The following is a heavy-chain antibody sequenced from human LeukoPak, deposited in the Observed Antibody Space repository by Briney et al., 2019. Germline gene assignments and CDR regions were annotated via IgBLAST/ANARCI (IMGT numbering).Heavy chain of an antibody. CDR3: AKRVGGNYYDTS. Sequence: GGSLRLSCAASGFTFSSYAMSWVRQAPGKGLEWVSAISGSGNITFYADSVKGRFTISRDSSKNTLSLQMNSLRAEDTAIYYCAKRVGGNYYDTSGGQGTLVTVSS. D-gene: IGHD3-22*01. CDR1: GFTFSSYA. J-gene: IGHJ4*02. V-gene: IGHV3-23*01. CDR2: ISGSGNIT.